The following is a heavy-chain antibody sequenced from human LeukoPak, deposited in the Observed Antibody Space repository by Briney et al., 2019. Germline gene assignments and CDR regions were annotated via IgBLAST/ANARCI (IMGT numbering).Heavy chain of an antibody. CDR1: GFTFSSYA. Sequence: GGSLRLSCAASGFTFSSYAMSWVRQAPGKGLEWVSAISGSGGSTYYADSVKGRFTISRDNSKNTLYLQMNSLRAEDTAVYYCAKRKFTVPYPVYYFDYWGQGTLVTVSS. J-gene: IGHJ4*02. D-gene: IGHD4-11*01. V-gene: IGHV3-23*01. CDR3: AKRKFTVPYPVYYFDY. CDR2: ISGSGGST.